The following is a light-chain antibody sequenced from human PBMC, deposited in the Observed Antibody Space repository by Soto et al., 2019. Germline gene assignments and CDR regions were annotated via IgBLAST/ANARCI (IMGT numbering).Light chain of an antibody. CDR2: EGN. CDR1: SSDVGSYNL. CDR3: CSYAGSTTWV. J-gene: IGLJ3*02. Sequence: QSALTQPASVSGSPGQSITISCTGTSSDVGSYNLVSWYQQHPGKAPKLMIYEGNKWPSGASYRFSGSKSGNTASLTISGLQAEDEADYYCCSYAGSTTWVFGGGTKLTVL. V-gene: IGLV2-23*01.